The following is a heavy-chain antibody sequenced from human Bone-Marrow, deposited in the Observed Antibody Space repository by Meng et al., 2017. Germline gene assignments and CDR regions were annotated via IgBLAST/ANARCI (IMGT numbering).Heavy chain of an antibody. Sequence: SVKVSCKASGGTFSSYAISWVRQAPGQGLEWMGGIIPIFGTANYAQKFQGRVTITADESTSTAYMELSSLRSEDTAVYSCARDGIRRDGYNFVFDYWGQRTLVTGSS. V-gene: IGHV1-69*13. D-gene: IGHD5-24*01. CDR1: GGTFSSYA. CDR2: IIPIFGTA. J-gene: IGHJ4*02. CDR3: ARDGIRRDGYNFVFDY.